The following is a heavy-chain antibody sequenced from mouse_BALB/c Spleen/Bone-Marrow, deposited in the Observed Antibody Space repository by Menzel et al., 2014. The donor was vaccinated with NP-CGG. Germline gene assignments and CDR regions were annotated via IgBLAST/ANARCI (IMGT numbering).Heavy chain of an antibody. Sequence: QVQLKESGPGLVAPSQNLSITCTVSGFSLTSYGVHWVRQPPGKGLEWLGVIWAGGSTIYNSALMSRLSISKDNSKSQVFLKMHSLQTDDTALYYCARDRGGSSRALDYWGQGTSVTVSS. D-gene: IGHD1-1*02. CDR1: GFSLTSYG. CDR2: IWAGGST. CDR3: ARDRGGSSRALDY. V-gene: IGHV2-9*02. J-gene: IGHJ4*01.